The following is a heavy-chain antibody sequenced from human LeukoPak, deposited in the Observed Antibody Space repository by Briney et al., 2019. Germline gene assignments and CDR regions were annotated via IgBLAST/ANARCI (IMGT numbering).Heavy chain of an antibody. V-gene: IGHV3-9*01. D-gene: IGHD3/OR15-3a*01. CDR3: AKDTRTGYYNPLFDY. Sequence: PGRSLRLSCAASGFTFDDYAMHWVRQAPGKGLEWVSGISWNSGSIGYADSVKGRFTISRDNAKNSLYLQMNSLRAEDTALYYCAKDTRTGYYNPLFDYWGQGTLVTVSS. J-gene: IGHJ4*02. CDR2: ISWNSGSI. CDR1: GFTFDDYA.